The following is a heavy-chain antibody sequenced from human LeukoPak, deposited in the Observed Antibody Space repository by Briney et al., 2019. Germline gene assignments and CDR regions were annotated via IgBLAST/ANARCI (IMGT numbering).Heavy chain of an antibody. D-gene: IGHD6-13*01. CDR3: AIREPIGY. CDR2: ISGSGDRT. J-gene: IGHJ4*02. V-gene: IGHV3-23*01. Sequence: TGGSLRLSCAASGFSFANSVISWIRQAPGKGPEWVSAISGSGDRTDYADSVRGRFTISGDNSKSTLYLQMNSLRVEDTAIYYCAIREPIGYWGQGSLVTVSP. CDR1: GFSFANSV.